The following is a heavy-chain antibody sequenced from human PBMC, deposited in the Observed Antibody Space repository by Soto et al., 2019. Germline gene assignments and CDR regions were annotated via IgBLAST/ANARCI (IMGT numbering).Heavy chain of an antibody. V-gene: IGHV3-23*01. CDR3: AIDRGRRWELHTAYNWFDP. D-gene: IGHD1-26*01. CDR2: ISGPGGST. Sequence: EVQLLESGGGLVQPGGSLRLSCAASGFTFSNYAMSWVRQAPGTGLEWVSCISGPGGSTYYAESVKGRFTISRDNSKNTLFLQMHSLSAEDTAVYYCAIDRGRRWELHTAYNWFDPWGQGTLVTVAS. CDR1: GFTFSNYA. J-gene: IGHJ5*02.